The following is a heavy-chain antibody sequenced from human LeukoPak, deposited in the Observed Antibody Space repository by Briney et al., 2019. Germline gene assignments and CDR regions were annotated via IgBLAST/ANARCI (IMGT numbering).Heavy chain of an antibody. CDR3: ARLPGRAAPVRGVDY. D-gene: IGHD6-13*01. CDR1: GASISSYY. J-gene: IGHJ4*02. V-gene: IGHV4-4*07. Sequence: SETLSLTCTVSGASISSYYWSWIRQPAGKGLEWIGRIYTSGSTNYNPSLKSRVTMSVDTSKNQFSLKLTSVTAADMAVYYCARLPGRAAPVRGVDYWGQGTLVTVSS. CDR2: IYTSGST.